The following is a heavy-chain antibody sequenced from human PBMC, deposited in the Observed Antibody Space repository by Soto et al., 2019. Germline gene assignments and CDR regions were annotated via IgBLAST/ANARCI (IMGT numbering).Heavy chain of an antibody. CDR3: AGDRGFNRNDADYYGMDV. J-gene: IGHJ6*02. CDR2: VYYSVST. CDR1: GDSISSAGYY. Sequence: QVQLQESGPGVVKPSQTLSLTCTVSGDSISSAGYYWTWIRQHPVKGLEWIGHVYYSVSTYYNPSLTSRVTISIDTTKNKFSLKLRSATAADTALTFCAGDRGFNRNDADYYGMDVGGQGPTVTVSS. D-gene: IGHD1-1*01. V-gene: IGHV4-31*03.